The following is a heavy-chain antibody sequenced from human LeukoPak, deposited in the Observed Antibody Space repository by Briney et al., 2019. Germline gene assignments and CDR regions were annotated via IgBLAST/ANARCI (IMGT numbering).Heavy chain of an antibody. D-gene: IGHD5-12*01. J-gene: IGHJ4*02. V-gene: IGHV1-2*02. Sequence: GASVKVSCKASGYTFTGYYMHWVRQAPEQGLEWMGWINPNSGGTNYAQKFQGRVTMTRDTSISTAYMELSRLRSDDTAVYYCARVGSVVATIGYGCWGQGTLVTVSS. CDR3: ARVGSVVATIGYGC. CDR2: INPNSGGT. CDR1: GYTFTGYY.